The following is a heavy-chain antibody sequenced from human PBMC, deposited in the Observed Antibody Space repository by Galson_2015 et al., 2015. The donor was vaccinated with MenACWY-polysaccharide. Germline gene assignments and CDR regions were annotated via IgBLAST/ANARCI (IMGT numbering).Heavy chain of an antibody. J-gene: IGHJ4*02. V-gene: IGHV3-66*01. CDR1: AFTVSSIH. D-gene: IGHD6-19*01. Sequence: SLRLSCAASAFTVSSIHMSWVRQAPGKGLEWVSVIYSGGSTYYADSVKGRFTISRDNSKNTLYLQMNSLRAEDTALYYCARLAVDNYFDYWGQGTLVAVSS. CDR3: ARLAVDNYFDY. CDR2: IYSGGST.